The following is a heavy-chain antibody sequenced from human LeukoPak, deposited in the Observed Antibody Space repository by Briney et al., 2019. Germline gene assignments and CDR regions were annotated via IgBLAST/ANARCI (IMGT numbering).Heavy chain of an antibody. V-gene: IGHV4-59*12. CDR3: ARGGVSSSSRYFDL. CDR1: GGSISSYY. Sequence: SETLSLTCTVSGGSISSYYWSWIRQPPGKGLEWIGYIYYSGSTNYNPSLKSRVTISVDTSKNQFSLKLSSVTAADTAVYYCARGGVSSSSRYFDLWGRGTLVTVSS. D-gene: IGHD6-6*01. J-gene: IGHJ2*01. CDR2: IYYSGST.